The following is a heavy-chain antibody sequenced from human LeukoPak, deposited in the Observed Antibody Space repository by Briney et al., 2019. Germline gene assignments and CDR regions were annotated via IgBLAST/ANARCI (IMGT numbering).Heavy chain of an antibody. D-gene: IGHD2-21*01. CDR2: IYYSGST. Sequence: SETLSLTCTVSGGSISSSSYYWGWIRQPPGKGLEWIGSIYYSGSTYYNPSLKSRVTISVDTSKNQFSLKLSSVTAADTAVYYCASLPHIYYYYYMDVWGIGTTVTVSS. CDR3: ASLPHIYYYYYMDV. CDR1: GGSISSSSYY. V-gene: IGHV4-39*01. J-gene: IGHJ6*03.